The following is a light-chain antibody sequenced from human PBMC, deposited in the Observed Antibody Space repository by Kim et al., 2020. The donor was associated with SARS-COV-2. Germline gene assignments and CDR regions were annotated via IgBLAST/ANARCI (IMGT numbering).Light chain of an antibody. CDR2: QDN. CDR1: KLGDKY. V-gene: IGLV3-1*01. J-gene: IGLJ3*02. CDR3: QAWDSSTWV. Sequence: SYELTQPPSVSVSPGQTASITCSGDKLGDKYACWYQQKPGQSPVLVIYQDNKRPSGIPERFSGSNSGNTATLTISGTQAMDEADYYCQAWDSSTWVFGGGTQLPV.